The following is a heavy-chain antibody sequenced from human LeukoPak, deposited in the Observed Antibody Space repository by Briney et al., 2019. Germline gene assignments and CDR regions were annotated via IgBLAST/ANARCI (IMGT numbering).Heavy chain of an antibody. V-gene: IGHV4-4*07. D-gene: IGHD1-26*01. J-gene: IGHJ6*03. CDR3: ARDNYVVGATKAVYYYYYMDV. Sequence: SETLSLTCTVSGGSISSYYWSWIRQPAGKGLEWIGRIYTSGSTNYNPSLKSRVTMSVDTSKNQFSLKLSSVTAADTAVYYCARDNYVVGATKAVYYYYYMDVWGKGTTVTISS. CDR2: IYTSGST. CDR1: GGSISSYY.